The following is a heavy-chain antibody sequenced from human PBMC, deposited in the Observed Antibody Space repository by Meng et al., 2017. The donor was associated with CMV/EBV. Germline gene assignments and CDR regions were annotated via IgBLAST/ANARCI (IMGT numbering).Heavy chain of an antibody. CDR2: IIPIFGTA. D-gene: IGHD3-22*01. Sequence: SSAEVMNTGSLEKVPCKASACTFTSYAISWVCQPPGQVLEQLGGIIPIFGTANSAQKFPCRVTITADESTSTAYMELSSLRSEDTAVYYCARIYDSSGYYNYYFDYWGQGTLVTVSS. CDR3: ARIYDSSGYYNYYFDY. J-gene: IGHJ4*02. CDR1: ACTFTSYA. V-gene: IGHV1-69*19.